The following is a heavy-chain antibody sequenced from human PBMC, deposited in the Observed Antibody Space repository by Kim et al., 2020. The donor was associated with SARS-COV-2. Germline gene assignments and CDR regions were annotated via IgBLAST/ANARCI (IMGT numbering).Heavy chain of an antibody. CDR3: ARVDTAMVQFDY. V-gene: IGHV4-39*07. Sequence: YYNPSLKSRVTISVDTSKNQFSLKLSSVTAADTAVYYCARVDTAMVQFDYWGQGTLVTVSS. J-gene: IGHJ4*02. D-gene: IGHD5-18*01.